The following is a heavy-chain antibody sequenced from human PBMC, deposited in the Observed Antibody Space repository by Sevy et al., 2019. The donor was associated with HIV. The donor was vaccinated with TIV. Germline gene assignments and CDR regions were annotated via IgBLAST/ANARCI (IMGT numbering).Heavy chain of an antibody. CDR1: GYRFSNNW. V-gene: IGHV5-51*01. CDR2: IYPGNSDT. D-gene: IGHD1-26*01. CDR3: ASGANLPLDGFNF. J-gene: IGHJ3*01. Sequence: GESLKISCQGSGYRFSNNWVAWVRQKPGKGLEWMGMIYPGNSDTRYSPSFQGQVIISADKSISTAYVQWRSLKASDTAMYSCASGANLPLDGFNFWGQGTMVTVSS.